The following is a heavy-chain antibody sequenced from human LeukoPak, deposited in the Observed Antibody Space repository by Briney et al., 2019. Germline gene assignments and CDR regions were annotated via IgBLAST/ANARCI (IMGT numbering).Heavy chain of an antibody. D-gene: IGHD5-24*01. CDR1: GGSFSGYY. CDR2: INHSGSA. V-gene: IGHV4-34*01. Sequence: SETLSLTCAVYGGSFSGYYWSWIRQPPGKGLEWIGEINHSGSANYSPSLKSRVTISIDTSRNQFSLKLSSVTAADTAVYYCARGDGYNYPFDSWGQGTLVTVSS. J-gene: IGHJ4*02. CDR3: ARGDGYNYPFDS.